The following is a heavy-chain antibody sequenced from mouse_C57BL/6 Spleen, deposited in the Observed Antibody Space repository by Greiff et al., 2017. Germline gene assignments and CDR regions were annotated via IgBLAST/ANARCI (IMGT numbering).Heavy chain of an antibody. J-gene: IGHJ4*01. CDR3: ARIEGDYYAMDY. Sequence: EVKLEESGPGLVKPSPSLSLTCSVTGYSITSGYYWNWIRQFPGNKLEWMGYIRYAGSNNYNPSLKNRISITRDTSKNQFFLKLNSVTTEDTATYYCARIEGDYYAMDYWGQGTSVTVSS. V-gene: IGHV3-6*01. CDR1: GYSITSGYY. CDR2: IRYAGSN.